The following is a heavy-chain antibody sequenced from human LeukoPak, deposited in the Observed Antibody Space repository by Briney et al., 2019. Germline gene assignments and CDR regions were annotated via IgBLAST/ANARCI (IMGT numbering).Heavy chain of an antibody. D-gene: IGHD4-17*01. Sequence: GGSLKISGKGSGYSFTSYGIGWVGQMPGKGLEGMGIIYPGDPDTRYSPSFQGQVTISADKSISTAYLQWSSLKASDTAMYYCARHVSPGDPPSDAFDIWGQGTMVTVSS. CDR1: GYSFTSYG. J-gene: IGHJ3*02. V-gene: IGHV5-51*01. CDR3: ARHVSPGDPPSDAFDI. CDR2: IYPGDPDT.